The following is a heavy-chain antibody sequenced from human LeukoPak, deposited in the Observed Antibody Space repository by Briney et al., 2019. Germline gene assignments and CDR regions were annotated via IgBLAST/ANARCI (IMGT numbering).Heavy chain of an antibody. J-gene: IGHJ4*02. CDR1: GGTFSSYA. Sequence: GASVKVSCKASGGTFSSYAISWVRQAPGQGLEWMGRIIPILGIANYAQKFQGRVTITADKSTSTAYMELSSLRSEDTAVYYCARIRVHSYGSFDYWGQGTLVTVSS. D-gene: IGHD5-18*01. V-gene: IGHV1-69*04. CDR3: ARIRVHSYGSFDY. CDR2: IIPILGIA.